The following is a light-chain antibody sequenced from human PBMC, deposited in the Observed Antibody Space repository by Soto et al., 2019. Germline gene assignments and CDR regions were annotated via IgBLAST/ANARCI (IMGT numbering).Light chain of an antibody. CDR3: HQRQSWPRT. V-gene: IGKV3-11*01. J-gene: IGKJ1*01. CDR2: DAS. CDR1: QSVGTY. Sequence: ENVLTQSPGTLSLSPGERATLSCRASQSVGTYLAWYQQKPGQAPRLLIFDASKRATGIPARFSGSGSGTDFTLTISDVQPEDFALYYCHQRQSWPRTFGQGTKVDIK.